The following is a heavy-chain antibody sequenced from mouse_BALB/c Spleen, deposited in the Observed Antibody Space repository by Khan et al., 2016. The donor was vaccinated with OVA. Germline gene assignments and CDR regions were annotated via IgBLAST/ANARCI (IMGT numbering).Heavy chain of an antibody. CDR1: GYSITSDYA. CDR3: ARSVTITTVVATDFDY. V-gene: IGHV3-2*02. Sequence: EVKLLESGPGLVKPSQSLSLTCTVTGYSITSDYAWNWIRQFPGNKLEWMGYISYSGRTSYNPSLKSRISITRDTSKNQFFLQLNSVTTEDTATYYCARSVTITTVVATDFDYWGQGTTRTVSS. D-gene: IGHD1-1*01. CDR2: ISYSGRT. J-gene: IGHJ2*01.